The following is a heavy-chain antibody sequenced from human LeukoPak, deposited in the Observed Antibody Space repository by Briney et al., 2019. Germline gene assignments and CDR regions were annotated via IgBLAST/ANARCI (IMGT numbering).Heavy chain of an antibody. CDR3: ARKYSENYRYFLDY. CDR2: IKQDGSET. V-gene: IGHV3-7*01. CDR1: GFSFSSYW. D-gene: IGHD1-26*01. Sequence: PGGSLRLSCVASGFSFSSYWMNWVRQAPGKGLEWVAIIKQDGSETYYVDSVKGRFTISRDNAKNSVYLQMNSLRVEDTAVYFCARKYSENYRYFLDYWGQGALVTVSS. J-gene: IGHJ4*02.